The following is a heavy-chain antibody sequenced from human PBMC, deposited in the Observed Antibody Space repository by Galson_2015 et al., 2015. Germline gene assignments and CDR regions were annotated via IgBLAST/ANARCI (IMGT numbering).Heavy chain of an antibody. Sequence: SVKVSCKASGYTFPSYGISWVRQAPGQGLEWMGWISAYNGDTNYAQEFQDRVTVTTDTSTSTAYMELRSLRSDDTAVYYCARDPYTYGYTLRHYFDYWGQGTLVTASS. D-gene: IGHD5-18*01. J-gene: IGHJ4*02. V-gene: IGHV1-18*01. CDR2: ISAYNGDT. CDR1: GYTFPSYG. CDR3: ARDPYTYGYTLRHYFDY.